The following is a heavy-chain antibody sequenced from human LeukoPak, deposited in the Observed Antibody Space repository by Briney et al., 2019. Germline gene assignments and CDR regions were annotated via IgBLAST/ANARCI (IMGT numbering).Heavy chain of an antibody. D-gene: IGHD4-23*01. CDR3: TRGVAVATAYYFDY. J-gene: IGHJ4*02. CDR2: NGNT. Sequence: NGNTHYAQKFQGRITVTTDISTGTASMELRSLKSDDMAVYYCTRGVAVATAYYFDYWGRGTLVTVAS. V-gene: IGHV1-18*03.